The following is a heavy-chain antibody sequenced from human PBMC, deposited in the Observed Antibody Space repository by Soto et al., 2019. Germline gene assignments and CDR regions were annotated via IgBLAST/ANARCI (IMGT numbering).Heavy chain of an antibody. CDR3: AREAGYTYVYVFDY. CDR1: GGTFGNHA. J-gene: IGHJ4*02. CDR2: IIPVLGVG. D-gene: IGHD5-18*01. V-gene: IGHV1-69*01. Sequence: QVQLVQSGAEVKKPGSSVRVSCKASGGTFGNHAISWVRQAPGQGLEWLGGIIPVLGVGDNAQNFQGRVTITADASTSTAYLELSSLRSEDTALYYCAREAGYTYVYVFDYRGQRTQVTVSA.